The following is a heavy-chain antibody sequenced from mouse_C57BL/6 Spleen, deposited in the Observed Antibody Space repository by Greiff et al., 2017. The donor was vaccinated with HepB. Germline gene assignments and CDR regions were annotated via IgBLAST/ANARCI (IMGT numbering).Heavy chain of an antibody. D-gene: IGHD1-1*02. CDR1: GYAFSSSW. J-gene: IGHJ4*01. CDR2: IYPGDGDT. V-gene: IGHV1-82*01. Sequence: QVQLKQSGPELVKPGASVKISCKASGYAFSSSWMNWVKQRPGKGLEWIGRIYPGDGDTNYNGKFKGKATLTADKSSSTAYMQLSSLTSEDSAVYFCARLWSYYAMDYWGQGTSVTVSS. CDR3: ARLWSYYAMDY.